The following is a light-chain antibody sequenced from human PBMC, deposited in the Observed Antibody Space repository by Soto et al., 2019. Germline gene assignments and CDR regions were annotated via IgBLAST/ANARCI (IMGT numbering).Light chain of an antibody. Sequence: DIQMTQSPSSLSASVGDRVTITCRASQSVSIYLNWYQQKPGKAPKLLIYTTSSLQSEVPSRFSGSVSGTDFTLTISSLQPEDFATYYCQQSYTTPPAFGQGTKVEVK. CDR2: TTS. J-gene: IGKJ1*01. V-gene: IGKV1-39*01. CDR3: QQSYTTPPA. CDR1: QSVSIY.